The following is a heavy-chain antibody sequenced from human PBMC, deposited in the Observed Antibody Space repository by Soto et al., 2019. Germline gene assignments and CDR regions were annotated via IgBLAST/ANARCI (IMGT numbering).Heavy chain of an antibody. J-gene: IGHJ6*02. CDR1: GFKFSSYG. D-gene: IGHD3-3*01. CDR3: VKDRATIFGVIWKYGMDV. V-gene: IGHV3-23*01. Sequence: EEQLLESGGGLVEPGGSLRLSGVASGFKFSSYGMAWVRQTPGKGLQWVSDINESGGTTNYADSVRGRFSISRDNSRNTLDILMKSLRSEDTAVYYCVKDRATIFGVIWKYGMDVWGQGTTVYVSS. CDR2: INESGGTT.